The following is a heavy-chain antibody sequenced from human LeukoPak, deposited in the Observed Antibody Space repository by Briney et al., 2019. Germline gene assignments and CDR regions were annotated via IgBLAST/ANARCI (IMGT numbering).Heavy chain of an antibody. D-gene: IGHD5-18*01. CDR2: ISSSSSTI. Sequence: GGSLRLSCAASGFTFSSYSMNWVRQAPGKGLEWVSYISSSSSTIYYADSVKGRFTISRDNAKNSLYLQMNSLRAEDTAVYYCASPRGYSYGVGPNAFDIWGQGTMVTVSS. CDR1: GFTFSSYS. V-gene: IGHV3-48*01. CDR3: ASPRGYSYGVGPNAFDI. J-gene: IGHJ3*02.